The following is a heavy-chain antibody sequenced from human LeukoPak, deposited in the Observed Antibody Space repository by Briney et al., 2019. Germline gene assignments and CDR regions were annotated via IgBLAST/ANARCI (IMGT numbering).Heavy chain of an antibody. CDR3: AKARGSGWYDY. Sequence: GGSLRLSCAASGFTFRSFEMNWVRQAPGKGLEWVSYISGSGSPIYYADSVKGRFTISRDNAKNSLFLQMNSLRAEDTAVYYCAKARGSGWYDYWGQGTLVTVSS. D-gene: IGHD6-19*01. CDR1: GFTFRSFE. J-gene: IGHJ4*02. CDR2: ISGSGSPI. V-gene: IGHV3-48*03.